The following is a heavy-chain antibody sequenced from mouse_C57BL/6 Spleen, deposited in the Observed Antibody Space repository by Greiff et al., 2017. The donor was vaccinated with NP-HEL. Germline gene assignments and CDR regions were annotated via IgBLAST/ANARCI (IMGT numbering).Heavy chain of an antibody. Sequence: QVQLQQPGAELVMPGASVKLSCKASGYTFTSYWMHWVKQRPGQGLEWIGEIDPSDSYTNYNQKFKDKATLTADKSSSTAYMQLSSLTYEDSAVYYCATFLDSSGYPYFDYWGQGTTLTVSS. CDR1: GYTFTSYW. V-gene: IGHV1-69*01. J-gene: IGHJ2*01. CDR2: IDPSDSYT. CDR3: ATFLDSSGYPYFDY. D-gene: IGHD3-2*02.